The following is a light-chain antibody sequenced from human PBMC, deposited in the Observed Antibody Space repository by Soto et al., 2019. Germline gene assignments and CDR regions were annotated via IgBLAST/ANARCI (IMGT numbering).Light chain of an antibody. CDR2: DVT. J-gene: IGLJ2*01. V-gene: IGLV2-11*01. CDR3: CSYAGSYTLVV. CDR1: SSDVGGYNY. Sequence: QSVLTQPRSVSGSPGQSVTISCTGTSSDVGGYNYVSWYQQYPGKAPKLMIYDVTKRPSGVPDRFSGSKSGNTASLTISGLQAEDEADYHCCSYAGSYTLVVFGGGTKLTVL.